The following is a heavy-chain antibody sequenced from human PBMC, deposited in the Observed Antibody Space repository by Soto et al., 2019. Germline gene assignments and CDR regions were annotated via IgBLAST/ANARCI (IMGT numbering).Heavy chain of an antibody. Sequence: ASVKVSCKASGYTFTSYDINWVRQATGQGLEWMGWMNPNSGNTGYAQKFQGRVTMTRNTSISTAYMELSSLRSEDTAVYYCAGLVVAATLNHYYYGMGVWGQGTTVTVSS. V-gene: IGHV1-8*01. CDR1: GYTFTSYD. CDR3: AGLVVAATLNHYYYGMGV. J-gene: IGHJ6*02. D-gene: IGHD2-15*01. CDR2: MNPNSGNT.